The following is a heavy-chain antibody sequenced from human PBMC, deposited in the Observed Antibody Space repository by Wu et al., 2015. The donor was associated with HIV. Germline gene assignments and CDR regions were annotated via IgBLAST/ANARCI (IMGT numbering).Heavy chain of an antibody. Sequence: QVQLVQSGAEVKKPGASVKVSCKVSGYTLTELSMHWVRQAPGKGLEWMGGFDPEDGETIYAQKFQGRVTMTEDTSTDTAYMELSSLRSEDTAVYYCATDSQLLQSATNDAFDIWAKGQWSPSLQ. CDR3: ATDSQLLQSATNDAFDI. V-gene: IGHV1-24*01. J-gene: IGHJ3*02. CDR1: GYTLTELS. CDR2: FDPEDGET. D-gene: IGHD2-15*01.